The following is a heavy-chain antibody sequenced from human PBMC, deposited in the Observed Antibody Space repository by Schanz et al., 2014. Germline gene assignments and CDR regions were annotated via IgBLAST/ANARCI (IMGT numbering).Heavy chain of an antibody. J-gene: IGHJ3*02. D-gene: IGHD3-3*01. CDR1: GYTVRALS. CDR3: VTEKRMESGTWAKAFDI. V-gene: IGHV1-24*01. Sequence: QVQLLQSGSEVKKPGASVKVSFAISGYTVRALSMHWLRQAPGKGLEWLGGFDVEDGETIYAQKFQGRVTMTEDTSTETACMELSGLRSGDTAMYYCVTEKRMESGTWAKAFDIWGQGTRVTVSS. CDR2: FDVEDGET.